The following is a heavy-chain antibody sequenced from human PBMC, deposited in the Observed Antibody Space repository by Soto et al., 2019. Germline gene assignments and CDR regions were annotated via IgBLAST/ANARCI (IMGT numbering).Heavy chain of an antibody. CDR1: GYTFTSYG. V-gene: IGHV1-18*01. D-gene: IGHD1-26*01. CDR2: ISAYNGNT. Sequence: QVQLVQSGAEVKKPGASVKVSCKASGYTFTSYGISWVRQAPGQGLEWMGWISAYNGNTKYAQKLQGRVTMTTDTAPSTAYMDLRSLRSDDTAVYYCARDLGGSYYAPVDYWGQGTLVTVSS. CDR3: ARDLGGSYYAPVDY. J-gene: IGHJ4*02.